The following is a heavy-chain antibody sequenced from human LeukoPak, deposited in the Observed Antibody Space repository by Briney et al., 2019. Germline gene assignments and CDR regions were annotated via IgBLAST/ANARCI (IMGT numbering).Heavy chain of an antibody. CDR1: GFTVSSNY. CDR3: ARVVALKNYFDY. D-gene: IGHD2-21*01. CDR2: IYSGGST. V-gene: IGHV3-66*01. Sequence: PGGSLRLSCAASGFTVSSNYMSWVRQAPGKGLEWVSVIYSGGSTYYADSVKGRFTISRDNSKSTLYLQMNSLRAEDTAVYYCARVVALKNYFDYWGQGTLVTVSS. J-gene: IGHJ4*02.